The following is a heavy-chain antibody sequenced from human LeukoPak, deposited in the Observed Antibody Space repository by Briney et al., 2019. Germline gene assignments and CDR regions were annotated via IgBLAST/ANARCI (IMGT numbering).Heavy chain of an antibody. Sequence: GGSLRLSCAASGFTFSSYAMSWVRQAPGTGLEYVSSIRNNGGSTYYADSVKGRFTISRDNSKNTLYLQMNSLRAEDTAVYYCAKGPGNYYDSSGYLYYFDYWGQGTLVTVSS. CDR2: IRNNGGST. J-gene: IGHJ4*02. V-gene: IGHV3-23*01. D-gene: IGHD3-22*01. CDR1: GFTFSSYA. CDR3: AKGPGNYYDSSGYLYYFDY.